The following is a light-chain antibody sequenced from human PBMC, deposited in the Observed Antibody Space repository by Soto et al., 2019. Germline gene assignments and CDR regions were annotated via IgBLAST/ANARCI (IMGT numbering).Light chain of an antibody. CDR1: QSVTSSY. V-gene: IGKV3-20*01. CDR2: GTS. CDR3: QQYGSSSLT. Sequence: EIVLTHSPCTLSLSPGERATLSCRASQSVTSSYLAWYQQKPGQAPRLLIYGTSSRATGIPDRFSGSGSGTDFTLTVDRLEPEDFEVYYCQQYGSSSLTFGGGTKVDIK. J-gene: IGKJ4*01.